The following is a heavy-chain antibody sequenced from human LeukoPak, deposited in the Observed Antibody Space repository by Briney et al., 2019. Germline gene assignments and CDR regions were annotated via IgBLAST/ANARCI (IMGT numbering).Heavy chain of an antibody. V-gene: IGHV4-39*07. J-gene: IGHJ3*02. CDR2: IYYSGST. CDR1: GGSISSSSYY. Sequence: SETLSLTCTVSGGSISSSSYYWGWIRQPPGKGLEWIGSIYYSGSTYYNPSLKSRVTISVDTSKNQFSLKLSSVTAADTAVYYCAGDGITMIGDAFDIWGQGTMVTVSS. D-gene: IGHD3-22*01. CDR3: AGDGITMIGDAFDI.